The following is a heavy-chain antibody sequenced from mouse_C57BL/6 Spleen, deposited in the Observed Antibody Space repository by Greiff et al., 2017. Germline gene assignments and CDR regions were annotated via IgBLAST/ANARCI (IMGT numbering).Heavy chain of an antibody. Sequence: VQLQQPGAELVMPGASVKLSCKASGYTFTSYWMHWVKQRPGQGLEWIGEIDPSDSYTNYNQKFKGKSTLTVDKSSSTAYMQLSSLTSEDSAVYYCVRSRKNSSRYVRAMDYWGQETSVTVSS. J-gene: IGHJ4*01. CDR2: IDPSDSYT. CDR1: GYTFTSYW. CDR3: VRSRKNSSRYVRAMDY. V-gene: IGHV1-69*01. D-gene: IGHD3-2*02.